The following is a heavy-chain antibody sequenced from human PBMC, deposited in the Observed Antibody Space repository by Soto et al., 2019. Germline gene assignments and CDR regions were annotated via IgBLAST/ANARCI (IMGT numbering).Heavy chain of an antibody. Sequence: QVKLVQSGAEVKKPGASVKVSCKASGYTFTSYGISWVRQAPGQGLEWMGWVNAYNGNTNYAQKFQGRFTMTTDTSTSTDYMELRSLRSDDTAVDYCAREAVSGRTGFDYWGQGTLGTVSS. CDR3: AREAVSGRTGFDY. CDR2: VNAYNGNT. J-gene: IGHJ4*02. V-gene: IGHV1-18*01. D-gene: IGHD6-19*01. CDR1: GYTFTSYG.